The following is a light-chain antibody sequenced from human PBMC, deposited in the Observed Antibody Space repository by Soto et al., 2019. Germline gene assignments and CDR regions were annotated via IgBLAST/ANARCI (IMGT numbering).Light chain of an antibody. J-gene: IGKJ1*01. Sequence: EIVLTQSTATLSVSPGERATLACRASQSVNSNLAWYQQNLGQAPRLLIYGASTRATGIPDRFSGSGSGTDFTLTISRLEPEDSAVYHCQQYGSLPPTFGQGTKVDIK. CDR3: QQYGSLPPT. V-gene: IGKV3-20*01. CDR1: QSVNSN. CDR2: GAS.